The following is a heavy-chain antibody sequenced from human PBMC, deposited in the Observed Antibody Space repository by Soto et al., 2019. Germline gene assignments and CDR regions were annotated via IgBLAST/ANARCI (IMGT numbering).Heavy chain of an antibody. Sequence: ASETLSLTCTVSGGSISSYYWRWFRQPPGKGLQWFGYIYYSGSTNYNPSPKSRVTISVDTSKNQYSLKLSSVTAADTAVYYCARVDYYDSSGYYPDAFDIWGQGTMVTVSS. D-gene: IGHD3-22*01. J-gene: IGHJ3*02. CDR1: GGSISSYY. V-gene: IGHV4-59*01. CDR3: ARVDYYDSSGYYPDAFDI. CDR2: IYYSGST.